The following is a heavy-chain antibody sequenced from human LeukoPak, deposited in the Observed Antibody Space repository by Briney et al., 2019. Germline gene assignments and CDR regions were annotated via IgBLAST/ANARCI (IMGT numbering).Heavy chain of an antibody. Sequence: GASVKVSCKASGYTFTSYDINWVRQATGQGLEWMGWMNPNSGNTGYAQKFQGGVTMTRNTSISTAYMELSSLRSEDTAVYYCARGRSTYYYDSSGYYSLDYWGQGTLVTVSS. CDR1: GYTFTSYD. D-gene: IGHD3-22*01. J-gene: IGHJ4*02. V-gene: IGHV1-8*01. CDR3: ARGRSTYYYDSSGYYSLDY. CDR2: MNPNSGNT.